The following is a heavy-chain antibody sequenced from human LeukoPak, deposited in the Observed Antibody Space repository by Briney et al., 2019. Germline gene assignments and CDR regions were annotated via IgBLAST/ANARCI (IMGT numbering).Heavy chain of an antibody. Sequence: TGGSLRLSCAASGFTFSSYAMSWVRQAPGKGLEWVSAISGSGGSTYYADSVKGRFTISRDNSKNTLYLQMNSLRAEDTAVYYCAKVRYSSSSLREAALDYWGQGTLVTVSS. D-gene: IGHD6-6*01. CDR1: GFTFSSYA. V-gene: IGHV3-23*01. J-gene: IGHJ4*02. CDR3: AKVRYSSSSLREAALDY. CDR2: ISGSGGST.